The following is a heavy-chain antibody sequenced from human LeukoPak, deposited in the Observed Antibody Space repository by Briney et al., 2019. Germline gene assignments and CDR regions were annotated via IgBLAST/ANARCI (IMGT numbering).Heavy chain of an antibody. D-gene: IGHD2-2*03. CDR3: AKDLTWMLGRFDS. CDR2: IWFDGDNK. V-gene: IGHV3-33*06. Sequence: GGSLRLSCAASGFTFSSYGMHWVRQAPGKGLEWVAVIWFDGDNKYYADSVKGRFTISRDNSKNTLYLQMNSLRAEDTAVYYCAKDLTWMLGRFDSWGQETLVTVSS. J-gene: IGHJ4*02. CDR1: GFTFSSYG.